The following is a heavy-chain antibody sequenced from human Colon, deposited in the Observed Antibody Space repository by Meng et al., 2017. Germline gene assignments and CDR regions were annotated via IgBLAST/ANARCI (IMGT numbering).Heavy chain of an antibody. V-gene: IGHV4-34*01. CDR1: GGSFSGYY. J-gene: IGHJ4*02. Sequence: VQLQQWGAGLLKPSETLSLTFAVYGGSFSGYYWSWIRQPPGKGLEWIGEINHSGSTNYNPSLKSRVTISVDTSKNQFSLKLSSVTAADTAVYYCARGWGYCSSTSCYFLDYWGQGTLVTVSS. D-gene: IGHD2-2*01. CDR2: INHSGST. CDR3: ARGWGYCSSTSCYFLDY.